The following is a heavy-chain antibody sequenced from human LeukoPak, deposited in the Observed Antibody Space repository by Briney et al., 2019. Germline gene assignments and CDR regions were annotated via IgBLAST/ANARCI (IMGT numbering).Heavy chain of an antibody. J-gene: IGHJ3*02. V-gene: IGHV3-11*03. CDR2: ISHSSTYT. Sequence: GGSLRLSCAASGFTFSDYYMSWIRQAPGKGLEWVSYISHSSTYTNYADSVKGRFSISRDNAKNSLYLQMNSLRAEDTAVYYCARNILFAFDIWGQGTMVTVSS. CDR1: GFTFSDYY. CDR3: ARNILFAFDI.